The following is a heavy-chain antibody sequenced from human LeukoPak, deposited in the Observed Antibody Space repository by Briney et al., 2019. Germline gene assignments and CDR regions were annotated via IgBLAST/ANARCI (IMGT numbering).Heavy chain of an antibody. CDR3: ARRGELRDYYYYYYMDV. J-gene: IGHJ6*03. CDR1: GYTFTSYG. Sequence: GASVKASCKASGYTFTSYGISWVRQAPGQGLEWMGWISAYNGNTNYAQKLQGRVTMTTDTSTSTAYMELRSLRSEDTAVYYCARRGELRDYYYYYYMDVWGKGTTVTVSS. D-gene: IGHD1-26*01. CDR2: ISAYNGNT. V-gene: IGHV1-18*01.